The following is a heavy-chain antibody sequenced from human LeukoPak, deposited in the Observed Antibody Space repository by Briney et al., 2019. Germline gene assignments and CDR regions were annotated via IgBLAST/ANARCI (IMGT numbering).Heavy chain of an antibody. J-gene: IGHJ4*02. V-gene: IGHV1-18*01. CDR2: ISAYNGNT. Sequence: ASVKVSCKASGYTFTSYGISWVRQAPGHGLEWMGWISAYNGNTNYAQKLQGRVTMTTDTSTSTAYMELRSLRSDDTAVYYCARDPRVTGGELVDYWGQGTLVTVSS. CDR3: ARDPRVTGGELVDY. CDR1: GYTFTSYG. D-gene: IGHD1-26*01.